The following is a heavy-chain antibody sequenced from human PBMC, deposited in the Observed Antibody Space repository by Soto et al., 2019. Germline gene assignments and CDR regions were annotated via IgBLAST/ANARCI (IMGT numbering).Heavy chain of an antibody. CDR1: GYTFTSYY. Sequence: ASVKVSCKASGYTFTSYYMHWVRQAPGQGLEWMGIISPSGGSTSYAQKFQGRVTMTRDTSTSTVYMELSSLRSEDTAVYYCARDTNYDFWSGYWAQAYGMDVCAQGTSVTVSS. CDR3: ARDTNYDFWSGYWAQAYGMDV. D-gene: IGHD3-3*01. CDR2: ISPSGGST. V-gene: IGHV1-46*01. J-gene: IGHJ6*02.